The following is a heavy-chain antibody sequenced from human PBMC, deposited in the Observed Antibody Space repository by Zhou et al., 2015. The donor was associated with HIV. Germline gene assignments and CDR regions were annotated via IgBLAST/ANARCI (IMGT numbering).Heavy chain of an antibody. V-gene: IGHV1-46*01. CDR3: AREEGIPVD. D-gene: IGHD6-19*01. J-gene: IGHJ4*02. Sequence: QVQLVQSGAEVKKPGASVKISCKASGYTFTIYYVHWVRQAPGQGLEWMGIINPTGGDTTYAQEFQGRVTMTRDTSTSTVYMELSSLRSEDTAVYYCAREEGIPVDWGQGTLVTVSS. CDR2: INPTGGDT. CDR1: GYTFTIYY.